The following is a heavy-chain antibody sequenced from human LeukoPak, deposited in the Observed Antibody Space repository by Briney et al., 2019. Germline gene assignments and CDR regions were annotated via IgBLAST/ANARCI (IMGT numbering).Heavy chain of an antibody. J-gene: IGHJ4*02. CDR3: ARDAGKVANSY. CDR1: GFTFSSYW. V-gene: IGHV3-21*01. D-gene: IGHD5-12*01. Sequence: GGSLRLSCAASGFTFSSYWMHWVRQAPGKGLEWVSSISSSSSYIYYADSVKGRFTISRDNAKNSLYLQMNSLRAEDTAVYYCARDAGKVANSYWGQGTLVTVSS. CDR2: ISSSSSYI.